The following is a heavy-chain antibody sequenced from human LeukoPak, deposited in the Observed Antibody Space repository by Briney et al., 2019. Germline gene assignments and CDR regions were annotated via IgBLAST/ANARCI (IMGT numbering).Heavy chain of an antibody. CDR1: GGSFSSYY. CDR3: ARHRLDTDIVVVPAAMAPYYYYYYMDV. D-gene: IGHD2-2*01. CDR2: IYTSGST. J-gene: IGHJ6*03. Sequence: SETLSLTCTVSGGSFSSYYWSWIRQPPGKGLEWIGHIYTSGSTNYNPSLKSRVTISVDTSKNQFSLKLSSVTAADTAVYYCARHRLDTDIVVVPAAMAPYYYYYYMDVWGKGTTVTVSS. V-gene: IGHV4-4*09.